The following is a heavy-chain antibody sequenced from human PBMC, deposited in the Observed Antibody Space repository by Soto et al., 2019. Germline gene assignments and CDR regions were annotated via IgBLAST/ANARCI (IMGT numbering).Heavy chain of an antibody. Sequence: QVQLVQSGAEVKKPGSSVKVSCKASGGTFSSYSISWVRQAPGQGLEWLGGIIPIFGTANYAQTFKGRVTITAYKSTSTTYMELSGLRSEYTAVYYCARSDVRGYNYWAWFDPWGQGTLVTVSS. D-gene: IGHD5-12*01. V-gene: IGHV1-69*06. J-gene: IGHJ5*02. CDR1: GGTFSSYS. CDR3: ARSDVRGYNYWAWFDP. CDR2: IIPIFGTA.